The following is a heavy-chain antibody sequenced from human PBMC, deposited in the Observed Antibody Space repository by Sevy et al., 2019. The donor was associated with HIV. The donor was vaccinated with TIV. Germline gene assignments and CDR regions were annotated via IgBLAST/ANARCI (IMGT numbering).Heavy chain of an antibody. CDR2: ISSSSGTI. J-gene: IGHJ4*02. Sequence: GGSLRLSCVTSGFSFSSYSMNWVRQAPGKGLEWGSYISSSSGTISYADSVKGRLTISRDNAKNSLFLQMNSLRAEDTAVYYCARDDHWAFDYWGQGALVTVSS. V-gene: IGHV3-48*01. CDR1: GFSFSSYS. D-gene: IGHD7-27*01. CDR3: ARDDHWAFDY.